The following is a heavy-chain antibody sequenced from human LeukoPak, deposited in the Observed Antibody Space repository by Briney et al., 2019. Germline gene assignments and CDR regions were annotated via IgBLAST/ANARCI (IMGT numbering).Heavy chain of an antibody. CDR2: ISAYNGNT. Sequence: ASVKVSCKASVSTFTSYGISWVRQAPGQGLEWMGWISAYNGNTNYAQKLQGRVTMTTDTSTSTAYVELRSLRSDDPAVYYCARDRRAFVVHNWFDPWGQGTLVTVSS. J-gene: IGHJ5*02. V-gene: IGHV1-18*01. D-gene: IGHD2-15*01. CDR3: ARDRRAFVVHNWFDP. CDR1: VSTFTSYG.